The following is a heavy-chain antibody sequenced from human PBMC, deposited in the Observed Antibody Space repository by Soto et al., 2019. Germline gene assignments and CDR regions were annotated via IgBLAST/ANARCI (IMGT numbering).Heavy chain of an antibody. Sequence: SWQTLSLTFTVSGDSISSYYWSWIRQPRGKGLEWIGYIYYSGSNNYNPYLKSRVTISVDTARNQCSLKLTCVTAADTAVYDFARVGDTIGPWGQGTMVTVSS. D-gene: IGHD3-3*01. J-gene: IGHJ5*02. CDR1: GDSISSYY. CDR2: IYYSGSN. V-gene: IGHV4-59*01. CDR3: ARVGDTIGP.